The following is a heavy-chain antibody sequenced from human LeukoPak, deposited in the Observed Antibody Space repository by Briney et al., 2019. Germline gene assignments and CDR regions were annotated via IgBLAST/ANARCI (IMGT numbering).Heavy chain of an antibody. CDR3: ARFKPGLYYFDY. J-gene: IGHJ4*02. V-gene: IGHV3-53*01. CDR1: GFTVSSNY. Sequence: PGGSLRLSCAASGFTVSSNYMSWGRQPPGKGLEWVSDIYSGGSTYYADSVKGRFTISRDNSKNTLYRQMNSLSAEDTAVYYCARFKPGLYYFDYWGQGTLVTVSS. CDR2: IYSGGST.